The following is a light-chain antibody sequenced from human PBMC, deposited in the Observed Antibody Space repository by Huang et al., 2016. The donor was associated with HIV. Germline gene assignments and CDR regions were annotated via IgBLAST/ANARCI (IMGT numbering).Light chain of an antibody. J-gene: IGKJ3*01. V-gene: IGKV1-39*01. CDR1: QIINNY. Sequence: DIQMTQSPSSLSASVGDRITITCRTSQIINNYLNWYQQKPGKAPKLLIYTTSSLESGVPSRFSGSGSGTEFTLTISNLQPDDFATYYCQQGYSTPLFGPGTTVDIK. CDR3: QQGYSTPL. CDR2: TTS.